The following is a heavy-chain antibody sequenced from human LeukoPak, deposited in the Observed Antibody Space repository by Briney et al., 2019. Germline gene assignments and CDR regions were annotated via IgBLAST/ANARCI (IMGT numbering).Heavy chain of an antibody. CDR2: INTNTGNP. V-gene: IGHV7-4-1*02. CDR3: ARAFQSLGGLSLPDY. Sequence: ASVKVSCKASGYTFTSYAMNWVRQAPGQGLEWMGWINTNTGNPTYAQDFTGRFVFSLDTSVSTAYLQISSLKTEDTAVYYCARAFQSLGGLSLPDYWGQGTLVTVSS. CDR1: GYTFTSYA. J-gene: IGHJ4*02. D-gene: IGHD3-16*02.